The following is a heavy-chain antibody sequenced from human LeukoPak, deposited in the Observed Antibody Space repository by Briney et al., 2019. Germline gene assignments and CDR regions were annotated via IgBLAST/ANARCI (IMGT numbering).Heavy chain of an antibody. CDR3: ARGRYYSDSSGYYLGY. D-gene: IGHD3-22*01. Sequence: SETLSLTCIVSGGSISSSIYYWAWVRQPPGKGLEWIGTVFYNGATQYSPSLRSRVTISIDTSTNQFSLKLTSVTAADTAVYYCARGRYYSDSSGYYLGYWGQGTLVTVSS. J-gene: IGHJ4*02. V-gene: IGHV4-39*07. CDR2: VFYNGAT. CDR1: GGSISSSIYY.